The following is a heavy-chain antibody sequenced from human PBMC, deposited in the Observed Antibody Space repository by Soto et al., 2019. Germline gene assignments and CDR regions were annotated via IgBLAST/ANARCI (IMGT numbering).Heavy chain of an antibody. Sequence: QVQLQQWGAGLLKPSETLSLTCAVYGGSFSGYYWSWIRQPPGKGLEWIGEINHSGSTNYNPSLMSGVTISVDTSKNQFSLKLSSVTAADTAVYYCARGRGTMVRGVPNWFDPWGQGTLVTVSS. D-gene: IGHD3-10*01. J-gene: IGHJ5*02. V-gene: IGHV4-34*01. CDR1: GGSFSGYY. CDR3: ARGRGTMVRGVPNWFDP. CDR2: INHSGST.